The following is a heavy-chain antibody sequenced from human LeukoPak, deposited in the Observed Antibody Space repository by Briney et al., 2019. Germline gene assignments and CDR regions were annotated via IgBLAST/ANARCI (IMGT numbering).Heavy chain of an antibody. Sequence: PGGSLRLSRAASGFTFSSYWMSWVRQAPGKGLEWVANIKQDGSEKYYVDSVKGRFTISRDNAKNSLYLQMNSLRAEDTAVYYCARGAYYDFWSGYYRDEYFQHWGQGTLVTVSS. CDR1: GFTFSSYW. J-gene: IGHJ1*01. V-gene: IGHV3-7*01. D-gene: IGHD3-3*01. CDR2: IKQDGSEK. CDR3: ARGAYYDFWSGYYRDEYFQH.